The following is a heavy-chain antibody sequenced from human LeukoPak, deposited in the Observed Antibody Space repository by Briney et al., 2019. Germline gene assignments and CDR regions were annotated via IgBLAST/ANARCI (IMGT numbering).Heavy chain of an antibody. CDR3: ARRNGDY. CDR1: GGSFSGYY. CDR2: IYYSGST. Sequence: PSETLSLTCAVFGGSFSGYYWSWSRQPPGKGLEWIGYIYYSGSTNYNPSLKSRVTISVDTSKNQFSLKLSSVTAADTAVYYCARRNGDYWGQGTLVTVSS. J-gene: IGHJ4*02. V-gene: IGHV4-59*01.